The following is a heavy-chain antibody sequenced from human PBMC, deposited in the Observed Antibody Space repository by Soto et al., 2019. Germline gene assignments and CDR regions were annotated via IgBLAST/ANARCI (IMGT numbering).Heavy chain of an antibody. CDR2: ISTSSSYI. Sequence: EVQLVESGGGLVKPGGSLRLSCAASGFTFSSYSMNWVRQAPGKGLEWVSSISTSSSYIHYADSVKGRFTISRDNAKNSMYLQMNSLRAEDTAVYYCARGGSGRYEDVYYWGQGPLVTVAS. CDR1: GFTFSSYS. CDR3: ARGGSGRYEDVYY. D-gene: IGHD6-19*01. J-gene: IGHJ4*02. V-gene: IGHV3-21*01.